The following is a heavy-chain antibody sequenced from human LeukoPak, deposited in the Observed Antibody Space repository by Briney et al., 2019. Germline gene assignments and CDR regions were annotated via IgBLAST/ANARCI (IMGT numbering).Heavy chain of an antibody. D-gene: IGHD6-19*01. J-gene: IGHJ4*02. Sequence: GGSLRLSCAASGFTFSSYAMSWVRQAPGKGLEWVSAISGSGGSTYYADSVKGRFTISRDNSKNTLYLQMNSLKAEDTAVYYCAKDGQQWLVRAYYFDYWGQGTLVTVSS. V-gene: IGHV3-23*01. CDR2: ISGSGGST. CDR1: GFTFSSYA. CDR3: AKDGQQWLVRAYYFDY.